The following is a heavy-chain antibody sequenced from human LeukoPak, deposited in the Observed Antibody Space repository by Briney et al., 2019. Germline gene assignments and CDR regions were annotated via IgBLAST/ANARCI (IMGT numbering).Heavy chain of an antibody. D-gene: IGHD5-18*01. Sequence: PQTLSLTCTLSALSISSSDYYWGWIRQPPGKGLEWIGSIYYSGRTYYNPPLKTRVTISEDTSKNQFSLKLSSVTAADTAGYYCARHRTSINRYGPYDAFDIWGQGTMVTVSS. J-gene: IGHJ3*02. CDR2: IYYSGRT. V-gene: IGHV4-39*01. CDR1: ALSISSSDYY. CDR3: ARHRTSINRYGPYDAFDI.